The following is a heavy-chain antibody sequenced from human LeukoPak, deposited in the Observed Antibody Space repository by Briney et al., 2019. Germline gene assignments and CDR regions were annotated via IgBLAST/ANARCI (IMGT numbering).Heavy chain of an antibody. CDR2: IYTAGNT. V-gene: IGHV3-66*01. Sequence: PGGSLRLSCAASGFIVSHKYMAWVRQAPGKGLEWLSIIYTAGNTVSAESVKGRFIISRDNSRNTVHLQMNSLRAEDTAVYYCARAHDSDAFDIWGQGTMVTVSS. CDR3: ARAHDSDAFDI. CDR1: GFIVSHKY. J-gene: IGHJ3*02. D-gene: IGHD1-1*01.